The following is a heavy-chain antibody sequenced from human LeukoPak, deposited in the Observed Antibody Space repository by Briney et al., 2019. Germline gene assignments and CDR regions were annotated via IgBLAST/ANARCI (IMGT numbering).Heavy chain of an antibody. Sequence: GGSLRLSCAASGFTFSSYWMHWVRQAPGKGLVWVSRINSDGSSTSYADSVKGRFTISRDDAKNTLYLQMNSLRAEDTAVYYCARGSPDFWSGYLIDYWGQGTLVTVSS. J-gene: IGHJ4*02. CDR1: GFTFSSYW. D-gene: IGHD3-3*01. CDR2: INSDGSST. CDR3: ARGSPDFWSGYLIDY. V-gene: IGHV3-74*01.